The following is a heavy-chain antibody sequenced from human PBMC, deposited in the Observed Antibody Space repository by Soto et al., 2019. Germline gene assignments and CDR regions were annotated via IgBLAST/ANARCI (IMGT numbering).Heavy chain of an antibody. D-gene: IGHD1-1*01. CDR2: IIPIFGTA. CDR1: GGTFSSYA. J-gene: IGHJ5*02. V-gene: IGHV1-69*13. Sequence: GASVKVSCKASGGTFSSYAISWVRQAPGQGLEWMGGIIPIFGTANYAQKFQGRVTITADESTSTAYMELSSLRSEDTAVYYCARDWSWNDLVWWFDPWGQGTLVTVSS. CDR3: ARDWSWNDLVWWFDP.